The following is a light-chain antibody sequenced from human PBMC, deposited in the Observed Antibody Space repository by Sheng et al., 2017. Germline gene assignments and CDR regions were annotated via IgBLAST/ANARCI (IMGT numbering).Light chain of an antibody. CDR3: CSYAGDFHA. J-gene: IGLJ3*02. CDR2: DVN. V-gene: IGLV2-11*01. CDR1: SSDIGAYNF. Sequence: QSALTQPRSVSGSPGQSVTISYTGTSSDIGAYNFVSWYQQHPGKAPRLMIYDVNRRPSGVPDRFSGSKSGDTASLTISGLQGDDEAHYYCCSYAGDFHAFGGGTTVTVL.